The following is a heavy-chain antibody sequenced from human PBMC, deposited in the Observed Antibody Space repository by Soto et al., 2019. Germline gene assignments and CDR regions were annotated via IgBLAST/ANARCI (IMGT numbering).Heavy chain of an antibody. Sequence: VASVKVSCKASGGTFSSYAISWVRQAPGQGLEWMGGIIPIFGTANYAQKFQGRVTITADKSTSTAYMELSSLRSEDTAVYYCARETYYDILTGGPAWFDPWGQGTLVTVSS. CDR2: IIPIFGTA. CDR3: ARETYYDILTGGPAWFDP. J-gene: IGHJ5*02. V-gene: IGHV1-69*06. D-gene: IGHD3-9*01. CDR1: GGTFSSYA.